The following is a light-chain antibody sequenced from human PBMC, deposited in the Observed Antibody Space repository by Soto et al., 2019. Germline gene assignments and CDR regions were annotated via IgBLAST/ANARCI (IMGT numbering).Light chain of an antibody. V-gene: IGLV2-14*01. CDR3: SSYTSSSTRVV. CDR1: SSDVGGYNY. J-gene: IGLJ2*01. Sequence: QSALTQPASVSGSPGQSITISCTGGSSDVGGYNYVSWYRQHPGKAPKLMIYEVSNRPSGVSNRFSGSKSGNTASLTISGLQAEYEADYYCSSYTSSSTRVVFGGGAKLTVL. CDR2: EVS.